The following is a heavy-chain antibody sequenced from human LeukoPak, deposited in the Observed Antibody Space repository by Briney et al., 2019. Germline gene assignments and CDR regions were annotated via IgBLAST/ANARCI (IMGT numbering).Heavy chain of an antibody. CDR3: AKFEYSGYDLAY. J-gene: IGHJ4*02. CDR1: GFTFSSYA. CDR2: ISGSGGST. Sequence: PGGSLRLSCAASGFTFSSYAMSWVRQAPGKGLEWVPAISGSGGSTYYADSVKGRFTISRDNSKNTLYLQMNSLRAEDTAVYYCAKFEYSGYDLAYWGQGTLVTVSS. D-gene: IGHD5-12*01. V-gene: IGHV3-23*01.